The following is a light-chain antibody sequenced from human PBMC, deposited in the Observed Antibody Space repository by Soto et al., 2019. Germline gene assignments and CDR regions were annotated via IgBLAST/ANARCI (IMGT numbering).Light chain of an antibody. J-gene: IGKJ1*01. CDR2: DTS. CDR1: QSLTSN. V-gene: IGKV3-15*01. Sequence: EILLTQSPVTLSVSPGARATLSCRASQSLTSNLAWYQQRPGQAPRLLIYDTSTRATDVPARFSGSGSGTEFTLTIASLQSEDFAVYYCQQYHNWPPWAFGQGTKVEIK. CDR3: QQYHNWPPWA.